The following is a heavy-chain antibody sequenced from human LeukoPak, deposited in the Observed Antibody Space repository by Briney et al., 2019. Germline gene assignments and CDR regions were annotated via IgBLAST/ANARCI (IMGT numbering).Heavy chain of an antibody. CDR1: GFTFSSYN. CDR3: VRDYYYYIDV. V-gene: IGHV3-21*01. J-gene: IGHJ6*03. CDR2: IGSRSEYT. Sequence: GGSLRLSCAASGFTFSSYNMNRVRQVPGKGLEWVSSIGSRSEYTHYADSVKGRFTISRDNAKNSLYLQMNSLRAEDTAVFYCVRDYYYYIDVWGKGTTVTVSS.